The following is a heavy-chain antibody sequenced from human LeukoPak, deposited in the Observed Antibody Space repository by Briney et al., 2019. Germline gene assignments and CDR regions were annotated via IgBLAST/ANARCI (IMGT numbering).Heavy chain of an antibody. Sequence: SETLSLTCTVSGGSISSHYWSWIRQPPGKGLEWIGYIYYSGSTNYNPSLKSRVTISVDTSKNQFSLKLSSVTAADTAVYYCAREEYYYDSSLGWFDPWGQGTLVTVSS. CDR3: AREEYYYDSSLGWFDP. J-gene: IGHJ5*02. CDR1: GGSISSHY. D-gene: IGHD3-22*01. V-gene: IGHV4-59*11. CDR2: IYYSGST.